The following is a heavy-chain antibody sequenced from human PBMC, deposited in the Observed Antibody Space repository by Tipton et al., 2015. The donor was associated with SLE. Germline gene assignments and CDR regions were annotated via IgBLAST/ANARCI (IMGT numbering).Heavy chain of an antibody. CDR3: AVNVVVKVQVDY. CDR1: GGSMSSDTYY. D-gene: IGHD2-21*01. J-gene: IGHJ4*02. Sequence: LRLSCTVSGGSMSSDTYYWSWIRQPAGKGLECIGHVSSRGSPTYHPSLKSRVTISVDTSKNQFSLRLTSVTAADTAVYYCAVNVVVKVQVDYWGPGALVTVSS. CDR2: VSSRGSP. V-gene: IGHV4-61*09.